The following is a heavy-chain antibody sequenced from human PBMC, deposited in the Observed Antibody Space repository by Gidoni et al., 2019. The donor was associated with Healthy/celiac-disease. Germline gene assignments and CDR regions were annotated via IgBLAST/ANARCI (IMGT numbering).Heavy chain of an antibody. CDR1: GGSFSGYY. CDR3: ARGIVGANRSFDY. D-gene: IGHD1-26*01. Sequence: QVQLQQWGAGLLKPSETLSLTCAVYGGSFSGYYWSWIRQPPGKGLEWIGEINHSGSTNYNPSLKSRVTISVDTSKNQFSLKLSSVTAADTAVYYCARGIVGANRSFDYWGQGTLVTVSS. J-gene: IGHJ4*02. V-gene: IGHV4-34*01. CDR2: INHSGST.